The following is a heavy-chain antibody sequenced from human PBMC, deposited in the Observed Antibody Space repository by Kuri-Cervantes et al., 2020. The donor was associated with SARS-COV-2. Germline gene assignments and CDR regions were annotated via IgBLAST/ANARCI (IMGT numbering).Heavy chain of an antibody. CDR1: GGSFSGHY. Sequence: GSLRPSCAVYGGSFSGHYWSWIRQPPGKGLEGIGEINHSGSTNYNPSLKSRVTISVDTSKTQFSLKLRSVTAADTAVYYCARIRHPYWYFVLWGRGTLVTVSS. CDR3: ARIRHPYWYFVL. J-gene: IGHJ2*01. D-gene: IGHD1-1*01. CDR2: INHSGST. V-gene: IGHV4-34*01.